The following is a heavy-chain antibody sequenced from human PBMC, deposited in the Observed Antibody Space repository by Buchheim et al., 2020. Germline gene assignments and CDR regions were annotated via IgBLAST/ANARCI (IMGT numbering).Heavy chain of an antibody. D-gene: IGHD2-2*02. CDR3: ARGGGDIVVVPASIHVHYLDV. V-gene: IGHV1-46*01. J-gene: IGHJ6*03. CDR1: GYTFSNYY. CDR2: VNPSGGGT. Sequence: QVQLVQSGAEVKKPGASVKVSCKASGYTFSNYYIHWVRQAPGQGLEWMGIVNPSGGGTSYPQKFQGRVTMTRDTSTSTVYMELGSLRSEDTADYYCARGGGDIVVVPASIHVHYLDVWRKGTT.